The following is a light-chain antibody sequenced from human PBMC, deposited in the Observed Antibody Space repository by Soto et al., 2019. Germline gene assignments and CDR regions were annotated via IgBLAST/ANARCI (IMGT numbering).Light chain of an antibody. Sequence: QSVLTQPPSMSGAPGQRVTISCTGSSFNIGAGYDVHWYQQLPGTAPKLLISGNTNRPSGVPDRFSGSKSHTSASLAITGLQAEDEADYYCQSYDSSLSGYVFGTGTKVTVL. V-gene: IGLV1-40*01. CDR1: SFNIGAGYD. CDR3: QSYDSSLSGYV. CDR2: GNT. J-gene: IGLJ1*01.